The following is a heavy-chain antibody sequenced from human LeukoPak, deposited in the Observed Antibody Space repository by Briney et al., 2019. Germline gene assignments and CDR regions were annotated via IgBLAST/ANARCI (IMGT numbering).Heavy chain of an antibody. D-gene: IGHD5-24*01. V-gene: IGHV4-61*02. J-gene: IGHJ6*03. CDR1: GGSITSGNYY. CDR2: FYSTGRT. CDR3: ARGSRDGYKSMGYYYYMDV. Sequence: PSETLSLTCTVSGGSITSGNYYWSWIWQPAGKGLEWIGRFYSTGRTNYNPSLKSRVTISIDTSKNQFSLNLSSVTAADTAVYYCARGSRDGYKSMGYYYYMDVWGKGTTVTVSS.